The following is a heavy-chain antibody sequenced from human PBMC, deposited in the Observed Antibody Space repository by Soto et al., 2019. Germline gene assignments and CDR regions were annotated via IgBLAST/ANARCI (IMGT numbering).Heavy chain of an antibody. CDR3: AHNVEIVVVPAAIRVYYYGMDV. V-gene: IGHV1-69*01. D-gene: IGHD2-2*03. CDR2: IIPIFGTA. J-gene: IGHJ6*02. Sequence: QVQLVQSGAEVKKPGSSVKVSCKASGATFSSYAISWVRQAPGQGLEWMGGIIPIFGTANYAQKFQGRLTITSCESTSPAYLELISLRSEDTAVYYCAHNVEIVVVPAAIRVYYYGMDVCGQGTTVTVSS. CDR1: GATFSSYA.